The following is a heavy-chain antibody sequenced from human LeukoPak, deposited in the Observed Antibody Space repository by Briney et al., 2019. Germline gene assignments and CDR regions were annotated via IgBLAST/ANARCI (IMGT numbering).Heavy chain of an antibody. Sequence: ASVKVSCKASGYTFTSYYLHWVRQAPGQGLEWMGIINPSGGSTSYAQKFQGRVTMTRDMSTSTVYMELSSLRSEDTAVYYCARTAGIIAAAGFDYYMDVWGKGTTVTVSS. V-gene: IGHV1-46*01. D-gene: IGHD6-13*01. CDR3: ARTAGIIAAAGFDYYMDV. CDR1: GYTFTSYY. CDR2: INPSGGST. J-gene: IGHJ6*03.